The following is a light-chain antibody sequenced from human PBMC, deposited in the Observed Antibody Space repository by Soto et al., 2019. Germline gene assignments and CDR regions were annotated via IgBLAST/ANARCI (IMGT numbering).Light chain of an antibody. CDR2: AVF. CDR3: QQLDSYPLP. CDR1: QDISNF. J-gene: IGKJ4*01. Sequence: DIQLTQSPSFLSASVGDRVTITCRASQDISNFLAWFQQKPGRAPKLLIYAVFTLQSGVPSRFSGSGSGAEFTLTISSLQPEDFATYYCQQLDSYPLPFGGGTKVDI. V-gene: IGKV1-9*01.